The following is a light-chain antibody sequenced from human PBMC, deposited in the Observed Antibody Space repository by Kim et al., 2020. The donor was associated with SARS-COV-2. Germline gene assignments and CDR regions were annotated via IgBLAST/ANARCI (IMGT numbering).Light chain of an antibody. V-gene: IGKV3-15*01. Sequence: VSPGERAPLSCMASQSVSSNFAWYQQKPCQAPRLLFYGSSSRATGIPARFSGSGSGTEFTLTISSLQSEDFAVYYCQQYNNWPQTFGQGTKVEIK. CDR1: QSVSSN. J-gene: IGKJ1*01. CDR3: QQYNNWPQT. CDR2: GSS.